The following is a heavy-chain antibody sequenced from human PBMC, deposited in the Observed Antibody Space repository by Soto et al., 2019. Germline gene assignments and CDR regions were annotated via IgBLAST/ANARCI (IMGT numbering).Heavy chain of an antibody. D-gene: IGHD4-17*01. CDR2: TRNKANSYTT. CDR1: GFTLSDHY. Sequence: EVQLVESGGGLVQPGGSLRLSCAASGFTLSDHYMDWVRQAPGKGLEWVGRTRNKANSYTTEYVASVKGRFTISRDDSKNSVYLQMNSLKTEDTAVYYCARYDYGDLDYWGQGTLVTVSS. J-gene: IGHJ4*02. V-gene: IGHV3-72*01. CDR3: ARYDYGDLDY.